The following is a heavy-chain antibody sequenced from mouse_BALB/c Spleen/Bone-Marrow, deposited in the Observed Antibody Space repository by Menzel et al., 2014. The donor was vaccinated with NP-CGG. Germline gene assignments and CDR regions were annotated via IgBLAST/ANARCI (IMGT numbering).Heavy chain of an antibody. J-gene: IGHJ4*01. D-gene: IGHD1-1*01. V-gene: IGHV1-34*01. CDR3: ARGPTTVVAYYYTLNY. Sequence: SGPDLVKPGASVKISCKASGYSFTDYYMHWVKQSHGKSLEWIGHVNPNNGGTDYNQKFEGKAILTVDKSSSTAFMELRSLTSEDSAVYYCARGPTTVVAYYYTLNYWGQGTSVTVSS. CDR1: GYSFTDYY. CDR2: VNPNNGGT.